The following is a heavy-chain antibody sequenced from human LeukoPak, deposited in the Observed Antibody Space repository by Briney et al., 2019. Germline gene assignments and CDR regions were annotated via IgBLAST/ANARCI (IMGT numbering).Heavy chain of an antibody. J-gene: IGHJ4*02. Sequence: GGSLRLSCAASGFTFSSYGMSWVRQAPGKGLEWVSAISGSGGSTYYADSVKGRFTISRDNSKNTLYLQMNSLRAEDTAVYYCARDSPYYYDSSGYFRSPDYWGQGTLVTVSS. CDR1: GFTFSSYG. CDR3: ARDSPYYYDSSGYFRSPDY. V-gene: IGHV3-23*01. D-gene: IGHD3-22*01. CDR2: ISGSGGST.